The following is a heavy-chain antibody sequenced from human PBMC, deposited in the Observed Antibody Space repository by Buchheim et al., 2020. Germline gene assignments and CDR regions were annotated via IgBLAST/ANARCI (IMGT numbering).Heavy chain of an antibody. CDR1: GFTVRSNY. Sequence: EVQLVESGGGLVQPGGSLRLSCAASGFTVRSNYMTWVRQAPGKGLEWVSVIYAGGSTYYADSVKGRFGISRETSRNTIYLHMSSLRAEDTAVYYCARDHSPPGSTSSDYYYGMDVWGQGTT. CDR2: IYAGGST. V-gene: IGHV3-66*01. D-gene: IGHD2-2*01. CDR3: ARDHSPPGSTSSDYYYGMDV. J-gene: IGHJ6*02.